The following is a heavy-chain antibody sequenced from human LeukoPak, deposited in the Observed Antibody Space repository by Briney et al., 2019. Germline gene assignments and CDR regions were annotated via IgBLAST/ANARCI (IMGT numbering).Heavy chain of an antibody. Sequence: EPLKISGKGSGSRFTSYWISWGRQMPGKGLEWRGRTDLSDSYTNYNPSFQGHDTISADKAISTAYLQWRSLKASDTAMYYWAGRRRIGRGYHPFHYWGEGTLLTVSS. V-gene: IGHV5-10-1*01. CDR3: AGRRRIGRGYHPFHY. CDR2: TDLSDSYT. D-gene: IGHD5-12*01. CDR1: GSRFTSYW. J-gene: IGHJ4*02.